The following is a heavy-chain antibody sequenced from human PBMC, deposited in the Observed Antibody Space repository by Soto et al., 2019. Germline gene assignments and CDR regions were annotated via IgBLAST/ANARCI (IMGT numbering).Heavy chain of an antibody. V-gene: IGHV3-30-3*01. Sequence: PGGSLRLSCAASGFTFSSYAMHWVRQAPGKGLEWVAVISYDGSNKYYADSVKGRFTISRDNSKNTLYLQMNSLRAEDTAVYYCARAQGRYSNYQGFDPWGQGTLVTVS. CDR3: ARAQGRYSNYQGFDP. J-gene: IGHJ5*02. CDR2: ISYDGSNK. D-gene: IGHD4-4*01. CDR1: GFTFSSYA.